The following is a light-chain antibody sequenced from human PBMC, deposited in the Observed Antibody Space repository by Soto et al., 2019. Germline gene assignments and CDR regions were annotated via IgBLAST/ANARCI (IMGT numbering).Light chain of an antibody. CDR2: GSS. J-gene: IGKJ1*01. Sequence: EIVLTQSPGTLSLSPGERATLSCKASQSIVSNYLAWYQRRPGQAPRLLIYGSSSRATDIPASFSGSGSGTDFTLTINILESEDFAVYYCKQYGSSPPTFSQGTKVEFK. CDR1: QSIVSNY. V-gene: IGKV3-20*01. CDR3: KQYGSSPPT.